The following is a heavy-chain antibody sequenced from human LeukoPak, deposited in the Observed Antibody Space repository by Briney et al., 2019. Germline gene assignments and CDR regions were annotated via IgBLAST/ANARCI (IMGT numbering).Heavy chain of an antibody. CDR3: AKSLGSPLITIDY. CDR2: IDSSGGYM. J-gene: IGHJ4*02. CDR1: GFTFNTYS. Sequence: GGSLRLSCEASGFTFNTYSMNWARQAPGKGLEWVSSIDSSGGYMFYADSVKGRFTISRDNSKNTVYLQMNSLRAEDTAVYYCAKSLGSPLITIDYWGQGTLVTVSS. D-gene: IGHD3-16*01. V-gene: IGHV3-21*04.